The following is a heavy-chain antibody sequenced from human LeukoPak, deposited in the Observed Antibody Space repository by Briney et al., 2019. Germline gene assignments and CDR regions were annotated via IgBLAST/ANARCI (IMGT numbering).Heavy chain of an antibody. CDR3: ARDVLYDSSGYYSDY. CDR2: ISYDGSNK. CDR1: GFTFSSYA. V-gene: IGHV3-30*04. D-gene: IGHD3-22*01. J-gene: IGHJ4*02. Sequence: PGGSLRLSCAASGFTFSSYAMHWVRQAPGKGLEWVAVISYDGSNKYYADSVKGRFTISRDNAKNSLYLLMNSLRAEDTALYYCARDVLYDSSGYYSDYWGQGTLVTVSS.